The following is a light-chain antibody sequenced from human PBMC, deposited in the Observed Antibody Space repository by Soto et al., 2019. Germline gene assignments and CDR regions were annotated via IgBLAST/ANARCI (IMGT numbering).Light chain of an antibody. Sequence: QSALTQPPSASGSPGQSVTISCTGTSSDVGGYNYVSWYQQHPGKAPKLMIYEVSKRPSGVPDRFSGSKSGNTVSLTVSGLQAEDEADYYCSSYAGSDNYVFGTGTKVTVL. V-gene: IGLV2-8*01. CDR3: SSYAGSDNYV. J-gene: IGLJ1*01. CDR2: EVS. CDR1: SSDVGGYNY.